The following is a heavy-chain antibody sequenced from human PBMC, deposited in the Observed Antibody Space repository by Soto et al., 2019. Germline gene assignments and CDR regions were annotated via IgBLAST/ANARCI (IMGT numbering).Heavy chain of an antibody. J-gene: IGHJ4*02. CDR2: ISYGGGTT. CDR3: AKNPGYYYDSTGYHFDY. D-gene: IGHD3-22*01. V-gene: IGHV3-23*01. CDR1: EFNFGNYG. Sequence: TGGSLRLSCTASEFNFGNYGGSWVRQAPGKGLEWVSAISYGGGTTYYADSVKGRFTISRDNSKNTLYLQMNSLRAEDTAVYYCAKNPGYYYDSTGYHFDYWGQGTLVTVSS.